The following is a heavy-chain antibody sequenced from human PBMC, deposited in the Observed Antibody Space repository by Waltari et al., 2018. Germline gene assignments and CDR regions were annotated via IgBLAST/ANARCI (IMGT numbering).Heavy chain of an antibody. V-gene: IGHV3-21*01. CDR1: GFTFSSYS. CDR3: ARARYDFWSGYYFEFDY. Sequence: EVQLVESGGGLVKPGGSLRLSCAASGFTFSSYSMNWVRQAPGKGLEWVSSISSSSSYIYYADSVKGRFTISRDNAKNSLYLQMNSLRAEDTAVYYCARARYDFWSGYYFEFDYWGQGTLVTVSS. J-gene: IGHJ4*02. CDR2: ISSSSSYI. D-gene: IGHD3-3*01.